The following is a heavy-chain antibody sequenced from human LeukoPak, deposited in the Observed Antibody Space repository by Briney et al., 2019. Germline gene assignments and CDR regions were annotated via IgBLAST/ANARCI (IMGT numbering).Heavy chain of an antibody. CDR3: ARDTKNYDFWSGYCSGDYFDY. CDR1: GFTFSSYS. J-gene: IGHJ4*02. CDR2: ISSSGSYK. D-gene: IGHD3-3*01. Sequence: GGSLRLSCAASGFTFSSYSMNWVRQAPGKGLEWVSSISSSGSYKYYADSVKGRFTISRDNAKNSLYLQMNSLRAEDTAVYYCARDTKNYDFWSGYCSGDYFDYWGQGTLVTVSS. V-gene: IGHV3-21*01.